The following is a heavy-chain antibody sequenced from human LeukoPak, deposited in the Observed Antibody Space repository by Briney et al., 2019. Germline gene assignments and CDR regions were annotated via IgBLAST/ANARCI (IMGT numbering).Heavy chain of an antibody. V-gene: IGHV4-59*08. CDR3: ARVPTHYDSSGYLLDY. D-gene: IGHD3-22*01. J-gene: IGHJ4*02. Sequence: LSLTCTVSGGSISSYYWSWIRQPPGKGLEWIGYIYYSGSTNYNPSLKSRVTISVDTSKNQFSLKLSSVTAADTAVYYCARVPTHYDSSGYLLDYWGQGTLVTVSS. CDR2: IYYSGST. CDR1: GGSISSYY.